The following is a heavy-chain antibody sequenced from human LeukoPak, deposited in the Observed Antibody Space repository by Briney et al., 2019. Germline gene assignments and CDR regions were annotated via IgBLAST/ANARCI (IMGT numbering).Heavy chain of an antibody. Sequence: GGSLRLSCAASGFTLRSSWMTWVRQAPGKGLEWVANIKEGGSEENYVDSVKGRFTISRDNAKNSLYLQMNSLGAEDTAVYYCARNTVSAAGDYWGQGTLVIVSS. CDR3: ARNTVSAAGDY. CDR2: IKEGGSEE. CDR1: GFTLRSSW. V-gene: IGHV3-7*01. D-gene: IGHD4-17*01. J-gene: IGHJ4*02.